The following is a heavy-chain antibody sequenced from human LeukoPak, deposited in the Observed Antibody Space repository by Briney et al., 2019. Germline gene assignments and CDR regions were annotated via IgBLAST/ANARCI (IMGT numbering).Heavy chain of an antibody. CDR3: ARLRLRYDSNGYSTSYEAVDI. J-gene: IGHJ3*02. V-gene: IGHV4-59*08. D-gene: IGHD3-22*01. CDR1: GGSISTYY. Sequence: PSETLSLTCTVSGGSISTYYWSWIRQPPGKGLEWIGYIYHSGSTVYNPSLKSRVTMSVDTSINQFSLKLSSVTAADTAVYYCARLRLRYDSNGYSTSYEAVDIWGQGTVVTVSS. CDR2: IYHSGST.